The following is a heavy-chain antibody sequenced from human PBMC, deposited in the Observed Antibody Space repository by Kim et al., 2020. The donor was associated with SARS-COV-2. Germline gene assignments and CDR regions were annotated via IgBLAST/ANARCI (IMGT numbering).Heavy chain of an antibody. V-gene: IGHV3-21*01. CDR2: ISSSSSYI. CDR3: VGSGSSYYYYYYGLDV. D-gene: IGHD3-10*01. CDR1: GFTFSSYS. Sequence: GGSLRLSCAASGFTFSSYSMNWVRQAPGKGLEGGSSISSSSSYIYYADSVKGRFTISRDNAKNSLYLQMNSLRAEDTAVYYCVGSGSSYYYYYYGLDVWGQGTTVTVSS. J-gene: IGHJ6*02.